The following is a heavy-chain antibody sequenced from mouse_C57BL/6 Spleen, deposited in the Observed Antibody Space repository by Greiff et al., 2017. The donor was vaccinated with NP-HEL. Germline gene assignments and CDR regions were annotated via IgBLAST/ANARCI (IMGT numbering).Heavy chain of an antibody. D-gene: IGHD1-1*01. CDR2: IYPRSGNT. Sequence: QVQLQQSGPELVKPGASVKISCKASGYTFTSYGISWVKQRTGQGLEWIGEIYPRSGNTYYNEKFKGKATLTADKSSSTAYMELRSLTSEDSAVYFCARGIGVTTVEYFDYWGQGTTLTVSS. J-gene: IGHJ2*01. V-gene: IGHV1-81*01. CDR1: GYTFTSYG. CDR3: ARGIGVTTVEYFDY.